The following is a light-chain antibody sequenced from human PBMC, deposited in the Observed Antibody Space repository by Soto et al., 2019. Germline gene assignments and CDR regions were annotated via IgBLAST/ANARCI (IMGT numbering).Light chain of an antibody. CDR3: MQALQTPYT. V-gene: IGKV2-28*01. Sequence: DIVMTQSPLSLPVTPGEPASISCRSSQSLLQSNGKNYLDWYLQKPGQSPQLLIYLGSNRASGVPDRFGGSGSGTDFILKISRVEAEDVGVYYCMQALQTPYTFGQGTNLEIK. J-gene: IGKJ2*01. CDR1: QSLLQSNGKNY. CDR2: LGS.